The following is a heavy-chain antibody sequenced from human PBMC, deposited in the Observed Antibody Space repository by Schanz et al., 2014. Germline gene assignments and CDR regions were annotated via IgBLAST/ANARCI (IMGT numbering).Heavy chain of an antibody. CDR2: INPIDGST. D-gene: IGHD3-9*01. CDR3: AFDRDDAYDI. J-gene: IGHJ3*02. V-gene: IGHV1-46*01. Sequence: QVQLVQSGAEVRKPGSSVKVSCKASGGTFSSYAISWVRQAPGQGFEWIGLINPIDGSTTYPLRFHGRITMTRDTSTTTFYMDLSSLGSEDTAVYYCAFDRDDAYDIWGQGTTVTVSS. CDR1: GGTFSSYA.